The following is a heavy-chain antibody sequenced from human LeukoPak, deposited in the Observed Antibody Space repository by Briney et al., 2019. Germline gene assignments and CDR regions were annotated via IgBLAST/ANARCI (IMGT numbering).Heavy chain of an antibody. Sequence: PGGSLRLSCAASGFTVSSNYMSWVRQAPGKGLEWVSVIYSGGSTYYADSVKGRFTISRDNSKNTLYLQMNSLRAEDTAVYYCARSPVQYCSGGSCYDYYYYGMDVWGQGTTVTVSS. V-gene: IGHV3-53*01. CDR1: GFTVSSNY. CDR2: IYSGGST. D-gene: IGHD2-15*01. CDR3: ARSPVQYCSGGSCYDYYYYGMDV. J-gene: IGHJ6*02.